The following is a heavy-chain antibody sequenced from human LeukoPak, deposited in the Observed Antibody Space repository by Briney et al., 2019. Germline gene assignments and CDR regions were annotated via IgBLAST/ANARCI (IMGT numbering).Heavy chain of an antibody. Sequence: PGGSLRLSCAASGFTFSSYDMHWVRQAPGKGLEWVSAIGPAGDTYYPSSVKGRFTIFRENAENSLYLQMNRLRAGDTAVYFCAREATGDDDAFDIWGQGTMVTVSS. D-gene: IGHD7-27*01. CDR3: AREATGDDDAFDI. CDR2: IGPAGDT. J-gene: IGHJ3*02. CDR1: GFTFSSYD. V-gene: IGHV3-13*01.